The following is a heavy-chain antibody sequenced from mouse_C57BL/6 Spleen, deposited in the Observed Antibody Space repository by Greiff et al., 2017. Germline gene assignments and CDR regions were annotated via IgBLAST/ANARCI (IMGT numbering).Heavy chain of an antibody. V-gene: IGHV3-8*01. D-gene: IGHD2-4*01. CDR3: ARGGSYDYEFAY. CDR2: IRYSGIT. J-gene: IGHJ3*01. Sequence: VQLQQSGPGLAKPSQTLSLTCSVTGYSIPSDYWNWIRKFPGNKLEYMGYIRYSGITYYNPSLKSRISITRDTSKNQYYLQLNSVTTEDTATYYCARGGSYDYEFAYWGQGTLVTVSA. CDR1: GYSIPSDY.